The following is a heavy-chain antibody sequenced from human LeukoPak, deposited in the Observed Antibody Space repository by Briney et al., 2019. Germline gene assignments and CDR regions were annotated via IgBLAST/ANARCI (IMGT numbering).Heavy chain of an antibody. CDR1: GGSFSGYY. Sequence: PSETLSLTCAVYGGSFSGYYWSWIRQPPGKGLEWIGSIYYSGSTQYNPSLKSRVTISVDTAKKQFSLKLSSVTAADTAVYYCARDQGPVYYGSGSPDFDFWGQGTLVTVSS. J-gene: IGHJ4*02. CDR2: IYYSGST. CDR3: ARDQGPVYYGSGSPDFDF. V-gene: IGHV4-34*01. D-gene: IGHD3-10*01.